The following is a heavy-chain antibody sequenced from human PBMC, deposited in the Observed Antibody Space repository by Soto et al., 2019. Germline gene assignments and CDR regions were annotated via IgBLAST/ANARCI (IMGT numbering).Heavy chain of an antibody. CDR3: ARYGSHCATMSCPGAWFDP. CDR1: GGSINNYY. V-gene: IGHV4-59*01. D-gene: IGHD3-22*01. CDR2: IHYGGTT. J-gene: IGHJ5*02. Sequence: SETLSLTCTVSGGSINNYYWSWIRQSPGKGLEWIGYIHYGGTTKYNPSLKSRVTMSVDTSRNQFSLNLDSVTAADTAVYFCARYGSHCATMSCPGAWFDPWGQGTLVTVSS.